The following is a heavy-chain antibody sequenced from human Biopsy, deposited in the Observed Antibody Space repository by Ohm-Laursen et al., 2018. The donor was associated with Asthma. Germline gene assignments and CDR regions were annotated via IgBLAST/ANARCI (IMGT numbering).Heavy chain of an antibody. CDR3: ARTTYGHDGFDP. CDR1: GGSFSGHS. D-gene: IGHD4-17*01. Sequence: QTLSLTCAVYGGSFSGHSWNWIRQPPGKGLEWIGEIIHSGNSNYNRSLKSRVTMSVDTPKNQFSLSLTSVTAADTAVYYCARTTYGHDGFDPWGQGALVTVSS. CDR2: IIHSGNS. V-gene: IGHV4-34*12. J-gene: IGHJ5*02.